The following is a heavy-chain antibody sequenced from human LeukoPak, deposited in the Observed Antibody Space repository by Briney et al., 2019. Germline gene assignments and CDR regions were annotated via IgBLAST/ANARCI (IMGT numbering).Heavy chain of an antibody. D-gene: IGHD3-3*01. Sequence: SSETLSLTCGVSGGSITTTNWWTWVRQPPGKGLEWIEEVHLDGRTNYNPSLESRLTISVDLSENHISLRLTSVTAADTAVYYCAREGGFYRPLDYSGQGTLVTVSS. CDR1: GGSITTTNW. V-gene: IGHV4-4*02. J-gene: IGHJ4*02. CDR2: VHLDGRT. CDR3: AREGGFYRPLDY.